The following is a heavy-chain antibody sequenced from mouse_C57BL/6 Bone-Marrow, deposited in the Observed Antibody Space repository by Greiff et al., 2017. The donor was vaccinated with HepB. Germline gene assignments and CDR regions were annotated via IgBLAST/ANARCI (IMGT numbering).Heavy chain of an antibody. CDR3: ARGVYYSNYRYYFDY. Sequence: VQLQQPGAELVRPGTSVKLSCKASGYTFTSYWMHWVKQRPGQGLEWIGGIDPSDSYTNYNQKFKGKATLTVDTSSSTAYMQLSSLTSEDSAVYYCARGVYYSNYRYYFDYWGQGTTLTVSS. V-gene: IGHV1-59*01. CDR2: IDPSDSYT. J-gene: IGHJ2*01. CDR1: GYTFTSYW. D-gene: IGHD2-5*01.